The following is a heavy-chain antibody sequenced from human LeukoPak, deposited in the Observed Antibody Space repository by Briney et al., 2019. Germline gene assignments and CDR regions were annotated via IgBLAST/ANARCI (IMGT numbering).Heavy chain of an antibody. J-gene: IGHJ4*02. Sequence: SETLSLTCAVYGGSFSGYYWSWIRQPPGKGLEWIGEINHSGSTNYNPSLKSRVTISVDTSKNQFSLKLSSVTAADTAVYYCARLGTAMVPPYWGQGTLVTVSS. CDR3: ARLGTAMVPPY. D-gene: IGHD5-18*01. V-gene: IGHV4-34*01. CDR2: INHSGST. CDR1: GGSFSGYY.